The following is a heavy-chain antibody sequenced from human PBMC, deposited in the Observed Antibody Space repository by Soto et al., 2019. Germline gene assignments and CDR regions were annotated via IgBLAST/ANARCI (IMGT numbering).Heavy chain of an antibody. CDR2: IYYSGST. CDR1: GGSISSYY. J-gene: IGHJ4*02. CDR3: ARDREGVAGFDY. Sequence: QVQLQESGPGLVKPSETLSLTCTVSGGSISSYYWSWIRQPPGKGLEWIGYIYYSGSTNYNPSLKSRVTISVDTSKNQFSLKLSSVTAADTGVYYCARDREGVAGFDYWGQGTLVTVSS. V-gene: IGHV4-59*01. D-gene: IGHD6-19*01.